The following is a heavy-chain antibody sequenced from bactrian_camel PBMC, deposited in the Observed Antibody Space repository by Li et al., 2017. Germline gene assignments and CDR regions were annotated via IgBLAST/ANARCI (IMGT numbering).Heavy chain of an antibody. CDR3: AAAAGLFGGTCLDVRSVDY. Sequence: HVQLVESGGGLVHPGESLRLSCAASGFDFSVFYMSWVRQAAGKEREGVACADKFGRTRYADSVKGRFTISKDIAKSTLYLQMDSLKAEDTAMYYCAAAAGLFGGTCLDVRSVDYWGQGTQVTVS. CDR1: GFDFSVFY. CDR2: ADKFGRT. D-gene: IGHD7*01. J-gene: IGHJ4*01. V-gene: IGHV3S26*01.